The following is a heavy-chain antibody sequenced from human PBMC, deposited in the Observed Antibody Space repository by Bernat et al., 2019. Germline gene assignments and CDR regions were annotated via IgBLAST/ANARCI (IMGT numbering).Heavy chain of an antibody. Sequence: QVQLVESGGGVVQPGRSLRLSCAASGFTFSSYGMHWVRQAPGKGLEWVAVISYDGSNKYYAASVKGRFTISRDNSKNTLYLKMNSLRAEDTAVYYCAKLLNYYGSGRGTPVDYWGQGTLVTVSS. CDR3: AKLLNYYGSGRGTPVDY. J-gene: IGHJ4*02. D-gene: IGHD3-10*01. CDR1: GFTFSSYG. CDR2: ISYDGSNK. V-gene: IGHV3-30*18.